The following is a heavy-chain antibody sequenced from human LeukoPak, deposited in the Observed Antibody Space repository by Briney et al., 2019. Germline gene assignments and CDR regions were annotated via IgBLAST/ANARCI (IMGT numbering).Heavy chain of an antibody. V-gene: IGHV4-4*07. D-gene: IGHD5-18*01. J-gene: IGHJ4*02. CDR2: INTSGST. CDR1: GDSVSGYY. Sequence: SETLSLTCTVSGDSVSGYYWSWIRQFAGKGLEWIGRINTSGSTNYKPSLKSRVTMSVDTSKNQFSLKLSPVTAADTAVYYCARDRSYGPDHWGQGTLVTVSS. CDR3: ARDRSYGPDH.